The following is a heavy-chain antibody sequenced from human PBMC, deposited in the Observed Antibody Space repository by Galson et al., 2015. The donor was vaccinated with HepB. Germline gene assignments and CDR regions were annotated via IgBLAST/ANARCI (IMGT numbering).Heavy chain of an antibody. D-gene: IGHD4-17*01. CDR3: ARDRVYGDYDVYWYFDL. Sequence: QSGAEVKKPGAPVKVSCKASGYTFTNYGISWVRQAPGQGLEWMGWISVYNGNTNYVQKFQGRVTMTTDTSTSTAYMELRSLRSDDTAVYYCARDRVYGDYDVYWYFDLWGRGTLVTVSS. J-gene: IGHJ2*01. CDR1: GYTFTNYG. CDR2: ISVYNGNT. V-gene: IGHV1-18*01.